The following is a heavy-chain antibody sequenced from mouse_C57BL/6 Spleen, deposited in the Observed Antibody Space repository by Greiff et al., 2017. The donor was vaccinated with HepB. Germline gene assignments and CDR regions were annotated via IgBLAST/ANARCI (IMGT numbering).Heavy chain of an antibody. CDR3: ARDGNLDY. Sequence: QVQLKESGAELVRPGASVKLSCKASGYTFTDYYINWVKQRPGQGLEWIARIYPGSGNTYYNEKFKGKATLAAEKSSSTAYMQLSSLTSEDSAVYFCARDGNLDYWGQGTTLTVSS. V-gene: IGHV1-76*01. CDR1: GYTFTDYY. J-gene: IGHJ2*01. CDR2: IYPGSGNT. D-gene: IGHD2-1*01.